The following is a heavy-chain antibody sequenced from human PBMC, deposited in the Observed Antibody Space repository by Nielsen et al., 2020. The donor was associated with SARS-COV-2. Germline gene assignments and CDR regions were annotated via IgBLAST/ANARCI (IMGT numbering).Heavy chain of an antibody. CDR1: GFTFDDYT. D-gene: IGHD6-13*01. CDR2: ISWDGGST. Sequence: GESLKISCAASGFTFDDYTMHWVRQAPGKGLEWVSLISWDGGSTYYADSVKGRFTISRVNSKNSLYLQMNSLRTEDTALYYCAKAYSSSWGSYFDYWGQGTLVTVSS. V-gene: IGHV3-43*01. CDR3: AKAYSSSWGSYFDY. J-gene: IGHJ4*02.